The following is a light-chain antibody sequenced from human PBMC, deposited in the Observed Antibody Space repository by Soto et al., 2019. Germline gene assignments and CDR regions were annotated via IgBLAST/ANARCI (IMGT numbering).Light chain of an antibody. J-gene: IGKJ2*01. Sequence: EIVLTQSPDTLSLSPGERATLSCRASQSVRGNSLAWYQQKPGQSPRLLIYGSSDRATGIPDRFSGSGSETDFTLTISRVDPEDFAVYYCQQYGSSPPYTFGHGTRLEI. CDR2: GSS. V-gene: IGKV3-20*01. CDR1: QSVRGNS. CDR3: QQYGSSPPYT.